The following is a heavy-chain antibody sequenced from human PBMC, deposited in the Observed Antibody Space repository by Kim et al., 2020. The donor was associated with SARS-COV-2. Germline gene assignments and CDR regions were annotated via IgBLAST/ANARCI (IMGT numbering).Heavy chain of an antibody. CDR1: GFTFSDYY. Sequence: GGSLRLSCAASGFTFSDYYMSWIRQAPGKGLEWVSYISSSGSTIYYADSVKGRFTISRDNAKNSLYLQMNSLRAEDTAVYYCAREGGGYCSSTSCPGAFDIWGQGTMVTVSS. V-gene: IGHV3-11*01. CDR3: AREGGGYCSSTSCPGAFDI. J-gene: IGHJ3*02. D-gene: IGHD2-2*03. CDR2: ISSSGSTI.